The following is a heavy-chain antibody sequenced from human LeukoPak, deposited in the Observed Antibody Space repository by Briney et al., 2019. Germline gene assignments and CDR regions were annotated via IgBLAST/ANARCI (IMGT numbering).Heavy chain of an antibody. CDR1: GYSFTKYY. Sequence: ASVKVSCRASGYSFTKYYIHWLRLAPGQGFEWMGWLNPNTGGTRYAQKFDDRVTMTSDTSIDTAYMELSSLRSEDTAVYYCARSPRGYGDYWGQGTLVTVSS. J-gene: IGHJ4*02. CDR2: LNPNTGGT. V-gene: IGHV1-2*02. CDR3: ARSPRGYGDY. D-gene: IGHD5-12*01.